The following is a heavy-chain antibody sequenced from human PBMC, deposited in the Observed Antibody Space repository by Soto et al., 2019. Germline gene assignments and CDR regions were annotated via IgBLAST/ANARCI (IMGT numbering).Heavy chain of an antibody. CDR3: ARESEDLTSNFDY. J-gene: IGHJ4*02. V-gene: IGHV3-21*06. Sequence: GGSVRLSCAASGFTFTRYSMNWVRQAPGKGLEWVSSISSTTNYIYYGDSMRGRFTISRDNAKNSLYLEMNSLRAEDTAVYYCARESEDLTSNFDYWGQGTLVTVSS. CDR2: ISSTTNYI. CDR1: GFTFTRYS.